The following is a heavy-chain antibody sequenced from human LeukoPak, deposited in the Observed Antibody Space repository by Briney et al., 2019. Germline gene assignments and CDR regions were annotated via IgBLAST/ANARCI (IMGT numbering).Heavy chain of an antibody. J-gene: IGHJ5*02. D-gene: IGHD1-1*01. CDR3: ARLLGIWNGETLNWFDP. CDR2: INHSGST. V-gene: IGHV4-34*01. CDR1: GGSFSGYY. Sequence: SETLSLTCAVYGGSFSGYYWSWIRQPPGKGLEWVGEINHSGSTNYNPSLKSRVTISVDTSKNQFSLKLSSVTAADTAVYYCARLLGIWNGETLNWFDPWGQGTLVTVSS.